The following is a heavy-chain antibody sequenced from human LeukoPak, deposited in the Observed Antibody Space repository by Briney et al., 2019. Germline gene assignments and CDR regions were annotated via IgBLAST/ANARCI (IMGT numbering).Heavy chain of an antibody. CDR1: GFTASSNE. CDR2: ISGGST. J-gene: IGHJ6*03. D-gene: IGHD3-22*01. V-gene: IGHV3-38-3*01. CDR3: ARAMIVVVIDYYYMDV. Sequence: GGSLRLSCAASGFTASSNEMSWVRQAPGKGLEWVSSISGGSTYYADSRKGRFTISRDNAKNSLYLQMNSLRAEDTAVYYCARAMIVVVIDYYYMDVWGKGTTVTVSS.